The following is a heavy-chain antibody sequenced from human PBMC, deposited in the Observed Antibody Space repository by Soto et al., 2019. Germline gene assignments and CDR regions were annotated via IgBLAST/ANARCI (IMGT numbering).Heavy chain of an antibody. D-gene: IGHD5-12*01. J-gene: IGHJ4*02. CDR2: SRNKAISYST. CDR1: GFTFSDHY. V-gene: IGHV3-72*01. CDR3: AVDIVGTGSY. Sequence: EVQVVESGGGLVQPGGSLGLSCAASGFTFSDHYMDWVRQAPGKGLEWVGRSRNKAISYSTEYAASVRGRFTISRDDSGDSVYLEMNSLKTEDTAVYYCAVDIVGTGSYWGQGTLVTVSS.